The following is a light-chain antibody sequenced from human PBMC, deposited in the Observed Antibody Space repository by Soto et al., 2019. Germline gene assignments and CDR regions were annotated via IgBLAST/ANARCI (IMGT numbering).Light chain of an antibody. J-gene: IGLJ3*02. CDR2: STD. CDR1: SGSVSTTYY. V-gene: IGLV8-61*01. Sequence: QTVVTQEPSFSVSPGRTVTLTCGLSSGSVSTTYYPTWYQQTPGQAPRTLIYSTDTRSSGVPDRFSGSILGNKAALPITGAQADDESDYYCVLYMGRGIWVFGGGTKLTVL. CDR3: VLYMGRGIWV.